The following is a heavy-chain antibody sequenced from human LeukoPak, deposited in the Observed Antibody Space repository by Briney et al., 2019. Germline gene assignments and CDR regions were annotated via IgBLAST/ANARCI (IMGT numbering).Heavy chain of an antibody. V-gene: IGHV3-21*04. CDR2: ISSSSSYI. D-gene: IGHD4-23*01. J-gene: IGHJ4*02. CDR1: GFTFSSYS. Sequence: GGSLRLSCAASGFTFSSYSMNWVRQAPGKGLEWVSSISSSSSYIYYADSVKGRFTISRDNAKNSLYLQMNSLRAEDTAVYYCAKVAGHTVVTPYWGQGTLVTVSS. CDR3: AKVAGHTVVTPY.